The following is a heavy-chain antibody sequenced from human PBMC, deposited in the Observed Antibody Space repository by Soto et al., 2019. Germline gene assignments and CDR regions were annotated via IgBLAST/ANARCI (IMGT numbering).Heavy chain of an antibody. V-gene: IGHV4-4*02. J-gene: IGHJ6*02. Sequence: SETLSLTCSVSGGSISSSNWWSWVRQPPGKGLEWIGEIYHSGSTNYNPSLKSRVTISVDKSKNQFSLKLSSVTAADTAVYYYARGLVEAGDWDYYYGMDACGQGTTVT. D-gene: IGHD3-9*01. CDR3: ARGLVEAGDWDYYYGMDA. CDR1: GGSISSSNW. CDR2: IYHSGST.